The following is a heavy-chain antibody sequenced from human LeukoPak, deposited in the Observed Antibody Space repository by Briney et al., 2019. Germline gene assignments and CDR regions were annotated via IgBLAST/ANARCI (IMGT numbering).Heavy chain of an antibody. J-gene: IGHJ4*02. CDR3: ARATYCTNGVCYWYFDY. CDR2: INWNGGST. D-gene: IGHD2-8*01. CDR1: GFTFHDYG. Sequence: GGSLRLSCAASGFTFHDYGMSWVRQAPGKGLEWVSGINWNGGSTGYADSVKGRFTISRDNAKNSLYLQMNSLRAEDTTLYYCARATYCTNGVCYWYFDYWGQGTLVTVSS. V-gene: IGHV3-20*04.